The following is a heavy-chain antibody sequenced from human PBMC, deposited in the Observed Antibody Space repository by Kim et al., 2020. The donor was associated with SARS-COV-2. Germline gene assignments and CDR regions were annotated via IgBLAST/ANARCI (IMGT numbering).Heavy chain of an antibody. CDR3: ARDLTGSGSYGFDP. J-gene: IGHJ5*02. Sequence: EQKFQGGVTMTRDTSTSTVYMERSSLRSEDTAVYYCARDLTGSGSYGFDPWGQGTLVTVSS. V-gene: IGHV1-46*01. D-gene: IGHD3-10*01.